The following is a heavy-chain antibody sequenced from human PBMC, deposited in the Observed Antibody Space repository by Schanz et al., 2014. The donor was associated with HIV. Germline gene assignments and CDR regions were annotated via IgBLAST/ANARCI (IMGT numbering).Heavy chain of an antibody. J-gene: IGHJ3*02. CDR2: IWYDGSYK. D-gene: IGHD6-19*01. Sequence: QVQLVESGGGVVQPGRSLRLSCAASGFTFSNFAMHWVRQAPGKGLEWAAVIWYDGSYKYYADSVKGRFTISRDNPKNTLYLQMNSLRAEDTAIYYCARSPDWAGTAAFDTWGQGTMVTGSS. CDR3: ARSPDWAGTAAFDT. V-gene: IGHV3-33*01. CDR1: GFTFSNFA.